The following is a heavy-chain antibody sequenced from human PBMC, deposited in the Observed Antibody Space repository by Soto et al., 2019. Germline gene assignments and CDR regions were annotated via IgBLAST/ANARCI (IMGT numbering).Heavy chain of an antibody. CDR2: INHSGST. CDR3: ARAVFGVVISSYYYYMDV. V-gene: IGHV4-34*01. Sequence: SETLSLTCAVYGGSFSGYYWSWIRQPPGKGLEWIGEINHSGSTNYSPSLKSRVTISVDTSKNQFSLKLSFVTAAETAVYYCARAVFGVVISSYYYYMDVWGKGT. CDR1: GGSFSGYY. D-gene: IGHD3-3*01. J-gene: IGHJ6*03.